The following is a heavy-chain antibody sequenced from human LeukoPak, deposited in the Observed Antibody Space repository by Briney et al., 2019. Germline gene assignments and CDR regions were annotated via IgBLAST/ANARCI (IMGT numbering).Heavy chain of an antibody. CDR1: GHTFTGYY. V-gene: IGHV1-2*02. Sequence: GASVKVSCKASGHTFTGYYMHWVRQAPGQGLEWMGWINANSGDTNYAQKFQGRVTMTRDTSISTAYMDLSSLRSDDTAVYYCASKWVTFYYNSSAYHYPSDVFDIWGQGTMVTVPS. CDR2: INANSGDT. CDR3: ASKWVTFYYNSSAYHYPSDVFDI. D-gene: IGHD3-22*01. J-gene: IGHJ3*02.